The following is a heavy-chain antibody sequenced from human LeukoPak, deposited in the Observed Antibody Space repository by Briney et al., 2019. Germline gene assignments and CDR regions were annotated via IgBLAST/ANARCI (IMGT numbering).Heavy chain of an antibody. CDR3: ARDGITIFGVVNSEGYYGMDV. D-gene: IGHD3-3*01. J-gene: IGHJ6*02. V-gene: IGHV1-24*01. CDR1: GYTLTELS. Sequence: ASVKVSCKVSGYTLTELSMHWVRQAPGKGLEWMGGFDPEDGETIYAQKFQGRVTMTEDTSTDTAYMELSSLRSEDTAVYYCARDGITIFGVVNSEGYYGMDVWGQGTAVTVSS. CDR2: FDPEDGET.